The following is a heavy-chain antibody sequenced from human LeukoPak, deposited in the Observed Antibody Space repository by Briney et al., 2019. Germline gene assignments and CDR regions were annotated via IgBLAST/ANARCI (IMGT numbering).Heavy chain of an antibody. CDR2: ISSSGSTI. CDR3: ARETYILGAQPLDY. D-gene: IGHD1-26*01. Sequence: GGSLRLSCAASGFTFSSHEMNWVRQAPGKGLEWVSYISSSGSTINFADSVKGRFTISRDNAKNSLFLQMNSLRAEDTAVYYCARETYILGAQPLDYWGQGTLVSLSS. CDR1: GFTFSSHE. J-gene: IGHJ4*02. V-gene: IGHV3-48*03.